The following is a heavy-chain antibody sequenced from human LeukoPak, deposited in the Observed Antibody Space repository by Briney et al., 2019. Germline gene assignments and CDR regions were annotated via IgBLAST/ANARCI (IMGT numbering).Heavy chain of an antibody. Sequence: SETLSLTCAVYGGSSRGYSWTWIRQPPGKGLGWIGEINHSGSTNYNPSLKSRVTISVDTSKNQFSLKLSSVTAADTAVYYCTSSGEWWSGSGVWGKGTTVTVSS. CDR3: TSSGEWWSGSGV. CDR2: INHSGST. J-gene: IGHJ6*04. CDR1: GGSSRGYS. D-gene: IGHD2-15*01. V-gene: IGHV4-34*01.